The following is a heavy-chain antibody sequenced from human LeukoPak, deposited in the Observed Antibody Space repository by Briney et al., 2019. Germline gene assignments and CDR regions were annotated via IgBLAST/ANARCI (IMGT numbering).Heavy chain of an antibody. CDR1: GFTFSNYA. CDR3: AKDRWELLPLIDH. J-gene: IGHJ4*02. V-gene: IGHV3-23*01. Sequence: GGSLRLSCAASGFTFSNYAMSWVRQAPGKGLEWVSGISGSGASTYYPDSMKGRFTISRDNSKNTLYLQMNSLRAEDTAVYYCAKDRWELLPLIDHWGQGTLVTVSS. CDR2: ISGSGAST. D-gene: IGHD1-26*01.